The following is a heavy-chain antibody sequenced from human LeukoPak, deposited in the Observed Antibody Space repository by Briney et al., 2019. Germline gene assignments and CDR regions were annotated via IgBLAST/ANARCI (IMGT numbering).Heavy chain of an antibody. CDR1: GGSISSSSYY. Sequence: SETLSLTCTVSGGSISSSSYYWGWIRQPPGKGLEWIGSIYYSGSTYYNPSLKSRVTISVDTSKNQFSLKLSSVTAADTAVYYCARDRRFSSGYKYYYMDVWGKGTTVTVSS. CDR2: IYYSGST. J-gene: IGHJ6*03. V-gene: IGHV4-39*07. CDR3: ARDRRFSSGYKYYYMDV. D-gene: IGHD3-22*01.